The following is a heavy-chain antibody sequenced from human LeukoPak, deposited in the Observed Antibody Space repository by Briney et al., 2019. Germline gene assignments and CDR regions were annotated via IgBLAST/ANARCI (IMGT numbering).Heavy chain of an antibody. CDR1: GFTFSSYW. Sequence: GGSLRLSCAAAGFTFSSYWMHWVRQAPGKGLVWVSRINSDGSSTSYADSVKGRFTISRDNAKNTLYLQMNSLRAEDTAVYYCARDQTYYYGSGSYYALDYWGQGTLVTVSS. V-gene: IGHV3-74*01. J-gene: IGHJ4*02. CDR2: INSDGSST. CDR3: ARDQTYYYGSGSYYALDY. D-gene: IGHD3-10*01.